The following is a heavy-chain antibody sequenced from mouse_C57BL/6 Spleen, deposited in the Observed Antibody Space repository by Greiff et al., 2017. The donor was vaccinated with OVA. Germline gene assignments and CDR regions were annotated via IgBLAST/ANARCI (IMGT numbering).Heavy chain of an antibody. Sequence: QVQLQQPGAELVMPGASVKLSCKASGYTFTSYWMHWVKQRPGQGLEWIGEIDPSDSYTNYNQKFKGKSTLTVDKSSSTAYMQLSSLTSEDSAVYDCARTGDYGSKGYFDVWGTGTTVTVSS. CDR3: ARTGDYGSKGYFDV. J-gene: IGHJ1*03. CDR1: GYTFTSYW. D-gene: IGHD1-1*01. CDR2: IDPSDSYT. V-gene: IGHV1-69*01.